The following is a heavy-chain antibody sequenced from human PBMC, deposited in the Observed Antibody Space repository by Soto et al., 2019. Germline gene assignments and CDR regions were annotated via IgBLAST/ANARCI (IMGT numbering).Heavy chain of an antibody. V-gene: IGHV1-46*01. CDR2: INPSDGAT. CDR1: GYTFTSYG. Sequence: ASVKVSCKASGYTFTSYGISWVRQAPGQGLEWMGIINPSDGATSYAQKFQGRVTMTRDTSTSTVYVELSSLRSDDTALYYCARDLTLVETYYYDRTTYYLDYWGQGIPVTVSS. J-gene: IGHJ4*01. D-gene: IGHD3-22*01. CDR3: ARDLTLVETYYYDRTTYYLDY.